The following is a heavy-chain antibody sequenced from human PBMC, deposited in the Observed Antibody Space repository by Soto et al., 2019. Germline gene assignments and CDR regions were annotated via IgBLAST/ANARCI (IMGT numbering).Heavy chain of an antibody. V-gene: IGHV3-23*01. D-gene: IGHD6-6*01. CDR1: GFTFRSYA. CDR3: AKDESIAARLPDY. J-gene: IGHJ4*02. Sequence: GDPLRLSYAASGFTFRSYAMSCISKAPGKGLEGVSAISGSAGTTYYADAVKGRFTISRDNYKNTLYLQMNSLRAEDTAVYYCAKDESIAARLPDYWGQGT. CDR2: ISGSAGTT.